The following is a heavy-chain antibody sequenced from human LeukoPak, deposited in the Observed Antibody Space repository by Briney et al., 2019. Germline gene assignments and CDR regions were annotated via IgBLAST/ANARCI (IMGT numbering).Heavy chain of an antibody. CDR2: IWSDGSNK. CDR1: GFTFSYYA. J-gene: IGHJ4*02. V-gene: IGHV3-33*01. CDR3: ARELFSSGSCPDG. D-gene: IGHD3-10*01. Sequence: GRSLRLSCSASGFTFSYYAIHWVRQAPGKGLEWVALIWSDGSNKYYADSVRGRITISRDNSKNTVYLQMNSLRAEDTAVYYCARELFSSGSCPDGWGQGTLVTVSS.